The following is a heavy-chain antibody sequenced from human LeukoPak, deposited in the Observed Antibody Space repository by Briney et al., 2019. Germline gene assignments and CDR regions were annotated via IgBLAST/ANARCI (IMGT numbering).Heavy chain of an antibody. CDR2: HSYDGTNK. CDR1: GFTFSSFG. V-gene: IGHV3-30*03. D-gene: IGHD3-22*01. CDR3: ARESLSGYYHFDY. J-gene: IGHJ4*02. Sequence: GGSLRLSCAASGFTFSSFGMHWVRQAPGKGLEWVAVHSYDGTNKYYADSVKGRFTISRDNSKNTLYLQMNSLRAEDTAVYYCARESLSGYYHFDYWGQGTLVTVSS.